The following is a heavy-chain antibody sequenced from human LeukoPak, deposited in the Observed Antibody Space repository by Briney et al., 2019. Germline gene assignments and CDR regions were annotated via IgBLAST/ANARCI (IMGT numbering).Heavy chain of an antibody. D-gene: IGHD5-12*01. J-gene: IGHJ4*02. CDR3: ARGGSYDNLLDY. CDR1: GGSISSYY. Sequence: KSSETLSLTCTVSGGSISSYYWSWIRQPPGKGLEWIGYIYYSGSTNYNPSLKSRVTISVDTSKNQFSLKLSSVTAADTAVYYCARGGSYDNLLDYWGQGTLVTVSS. CDR2: IYYSGST. V-gene: IGHV4-59*12.